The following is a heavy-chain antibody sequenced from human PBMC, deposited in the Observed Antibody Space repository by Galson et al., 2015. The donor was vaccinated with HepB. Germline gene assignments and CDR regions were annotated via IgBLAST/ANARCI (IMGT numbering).Heavy chain of an antibody. V-gene: IGHV4-34*01. J-gene: IGHJ6*03. D-gene: IGHD6-13*01. CDR3: ARGRRQQLAPQGRLNSRLYYYYMDV. Sequence: ETLSLTCAVYGGSFSGYYWSWIRQPPGKGLEWIGEINHSGSTNYNPSLKSRVTISVDTSKNQFSLKLSSVTAADTAVYYCARGRRQQLAPQGRLNSRLYYYYMDVWGKGTTVTVSS. CDR2: INHSGST. CDR1: GGSFSGYY.